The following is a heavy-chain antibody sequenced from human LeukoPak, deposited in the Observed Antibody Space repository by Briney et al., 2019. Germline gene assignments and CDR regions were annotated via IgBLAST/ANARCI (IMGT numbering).Heavy chain of an antibody. D-gene: IGHD3-22*01. CDR3: ARGRGYYQDY. Sequence: SETQSLTCAVYGGSFSGYYWSWIRQPPGKGLEWIGEINHSGSTNYNPSLKSRVTISVDTSKNQFSLKLSSVTAADTAVYYCARGRGYYQDYWGQGTLVTVSS. CDR2: INHSGST. V-gene: IGHV4-34*01. CDR1: GGSFSGYY. J-gene: IGHJ4*02.